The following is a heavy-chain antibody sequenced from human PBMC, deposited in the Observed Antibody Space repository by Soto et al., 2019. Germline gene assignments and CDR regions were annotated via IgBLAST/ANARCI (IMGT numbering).Heavy chain of an antibody. V-gene: IGHV4-39*01. CDR2: FFYSGST. J-gene: IGHJ4*02. D-gene: IGHD2-15*01. Sequence: QLQLQESGPGLVKPSETLSLTCSVSGGSISSSGHYWGWVRQTPGKGLEWIGSFFYSGSTYYNPSLKSRVTISVDTSKNQISLRLTSVTAADTAVYYCARHGDSAPVVLVPAYFAYWGQGTLVTVSS. CDR1: GGSISSSGHY. CDR3: ARHGDSAPVVLVPAYFAY.